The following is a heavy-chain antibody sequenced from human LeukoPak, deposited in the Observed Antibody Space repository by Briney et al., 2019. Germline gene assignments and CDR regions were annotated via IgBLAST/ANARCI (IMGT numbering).Heavy chain of an antibody. J-gene: IGHJ5*02. CDR3: AKDLVGGVYSSGWFDP. Sequence: GGSLRLSCAASGFTFSSYSMNWVRQAPGKGLEWVSSISSSSSYIYYADSVRGRFTISRDNAKNSLYLQMNSLRAEDTAVYYCAKDLVGGVYSSGWFDPWGQGTLVTVSS. CDR2: ISSSSSYI. CDR1: GFTFSSYS. V-gene: IGHV3-21*01. D-gene: IGHD6-19*01.